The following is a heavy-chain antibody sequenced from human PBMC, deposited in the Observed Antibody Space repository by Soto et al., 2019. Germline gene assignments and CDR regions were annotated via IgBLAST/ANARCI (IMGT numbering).Heavy chain of an antibody. CDR1: GGSISSYY. CDR3: ASSTAKLRSRFDY. J-gene: IGHJ4*02. D-gene: IGHD3-16*02. Sequence: SETLSLTCTVSGGSISSYYWSWIRQPPGKGLEWIGYIYYSGSTNYNPSLKSRVTISVDTSKNQFSLKLSSVTAADTAVYYCASSTAKLRSRFDYWGQGTLVTVSS. V-gene: IGHV4-59*01. CDR2: IYYSGST.